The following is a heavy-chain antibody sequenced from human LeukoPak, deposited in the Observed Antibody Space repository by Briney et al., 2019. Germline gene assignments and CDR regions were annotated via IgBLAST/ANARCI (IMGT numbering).Heavy chain of an antibody. CDR3: ARSSSVTIPGYYFDY. J-gene: IGHJ4*02. D-gene: IGHD2-21*01. CDR1: GYTFTSYG. CDR2: ISAYNGDT. V-gene: IGHV1-18*01. Sequence: ASVEVSCKASGYTFTSYGINWVRQAPGQGLEWMGWISAYNGDTNYAQKLQGRVTMTTDTSTSTAYMELRSLRSDDTAVYYCARSSSVTIPGYYFDYWGQGTLVTVSS.